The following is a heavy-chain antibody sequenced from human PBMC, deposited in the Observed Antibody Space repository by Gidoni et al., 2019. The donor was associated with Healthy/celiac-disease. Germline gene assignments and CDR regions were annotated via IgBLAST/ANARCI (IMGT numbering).Heavy chain of an antibody. CDR2: ISYDGSNK. CDR3: ARDHDSSGYYYYFDY. J-gene: IGHJ4*02. CDR1: GFTFSSYA. V-gene: IGHV3-30-3*01. D-gene: IGHD3-22*01. Sequence: QVQLVESGGGVVQPGRSLRLSCAASGFTFSSYAMHWVRQAPGKGLEWVAVISYDGSNKYYADSVKGRFTISRDNSKNTLYLQMNSLRAEDTAVYYCARDHDSSGYYYYFDYWGQGTLVTVSS.